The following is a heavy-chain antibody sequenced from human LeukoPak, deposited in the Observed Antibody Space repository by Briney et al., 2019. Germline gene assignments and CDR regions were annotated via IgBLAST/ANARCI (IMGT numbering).Heavy chain of an antibody. Sequence: PGGSLRLSCAASGFTFSSYAMHWVRQAPGKGLEWVAVISYDGSNKYYADSVKGRFTISRDNSKNTLYLQMNSLRAEDTAVYYCAKAITMNHWGQGTLVTVSS. J-gene: IGHJ5*02. CDR3: AKAITMNH. D-gene: IGHD3-22*01. CDR2: ISYDGSNK. CDR1: GFTFSSYA. V-gene: IGHV3-30*04.